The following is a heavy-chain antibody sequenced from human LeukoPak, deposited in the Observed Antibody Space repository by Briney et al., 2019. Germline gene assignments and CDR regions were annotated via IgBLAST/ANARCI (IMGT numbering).Heavy chain of an antibody. D-gene: IGHD3/OR15-3a*01. V-gene: IGHV3-30*02. CDR1: GFTFSSYG. Sequence: GGSLRLSCAASGFTFSSYGMHRVRQAPGKGLEWVAFIRYDGSNKYYADSVKGRFTISRDNSKNTLYLQMNSLRPDDTAVYYCSDSNFQHWGRGTLVTVSS. CDR3: SDSNFQH. CDR2: IRYDGSNK. J-gene: IGHJ1*01.